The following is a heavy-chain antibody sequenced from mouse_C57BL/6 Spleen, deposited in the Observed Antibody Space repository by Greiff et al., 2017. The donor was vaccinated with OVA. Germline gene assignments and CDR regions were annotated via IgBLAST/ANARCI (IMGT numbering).Heavy chain of an antibody. D-gene: IGHD1-1*01. Sequence: QVQLQQPGAELVKPGASVKLSCKASGYTFTSYWMQWVKQRPGQGLDWIGEIDPSDSYTNYNQKFKGKATLTVAKSSSTAYMQLSSLTSEDSAVYDCARYYYGSSPDYWGQGTTLTVSS. CDR2: IDPSDSYT. CDR1: GYTFTSYW. J-gene: IGHJ2*01. V-gene: IGHV1-50*01. CDR3: ARYYYGSSPDY.